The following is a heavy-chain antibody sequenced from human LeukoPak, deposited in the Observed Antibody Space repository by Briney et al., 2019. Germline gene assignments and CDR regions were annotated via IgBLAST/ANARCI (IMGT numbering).Heavy chain of an antibody. CDR1: GYTFTGYY. D-gene: IGHD3-10*01. CDR3: ASGANGAYGSGSYYNSYGMDV. J-gene: IGHJ6*02. Sequence: ASVKVSCKASGYTFTGYYIYWLRQAPGQGLEWMGWINPNSGGTNYAQKFQGRVTMTRDTSISTAYMELSRLRSDDTAVYYCASGANGAYGSGSYYNSYGMDVWGQGTTVTVSS. V-gene: IGHV1-2*02. CDR2: INPNSGGT.